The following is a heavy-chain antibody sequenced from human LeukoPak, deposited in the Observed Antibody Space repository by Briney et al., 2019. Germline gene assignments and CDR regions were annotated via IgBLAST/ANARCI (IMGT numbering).Heavy chain of an antibody. CDR2: IRYDGSNK. CDR1: GFTFSSYG. CDR3: ARDGSGRVPEMSAPDY. Sequence: PGGSLRLSCAASGFTFSSYGMHWVRQAPGKGLEWVAFIRYDGSNKYYADSVKGRFTISRDNAKNSLYLHMNSLRAEDTAVYYCARDGSGRVPEMSAPDYWGQGTLVTVSS. D-gene: IGHD3-10*01. J-gene: IGHJ4*02. V-gene: IGHV3-30*02.